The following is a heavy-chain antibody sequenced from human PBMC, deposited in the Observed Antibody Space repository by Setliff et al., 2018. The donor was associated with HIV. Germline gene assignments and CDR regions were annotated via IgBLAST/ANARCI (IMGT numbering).Heavy chain of an antibody. D-gene: IGHD3-10*01. J-gene: IGHJ4*02. V-gene: IGHV1-2*06. CDR3: ARVWLYYYGSGPEAPFDY. CDR1: GYPFSGYY. CDR2: INPNSGGT. Sequence: VKVSCKASGYPFSGYYMHWVRQAPGQGLEWMGRINPNSGGTNYAQKFQGRVTMTRDTSISTAYMELSRLRSDDTAVYYCARVWLYYYGSGPEAPFDYWGQGTLVTVS.